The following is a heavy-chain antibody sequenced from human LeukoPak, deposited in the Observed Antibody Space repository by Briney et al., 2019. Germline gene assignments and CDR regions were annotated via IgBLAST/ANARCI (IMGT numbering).Heavy chain of an antibody. D-gene: IGHD3-3*01. V-gene: IGHV4-59*01. CDR3: ARGVFGRYDFWSGCHTAFDP. Sequence: SETLSLTCTVSGGPISSYYWSWIRQPPGKGLEWIGYIYYSGSTNYNPSLKSRVTISVDTSKNQFSLKLSSVTAADTAVYYCARGVFGRYDFWSGCHTAFDPWGQGTLVTVSS. CDR2: IYYSGST. J-gene: IGHJ5*02. CDR1: GGPISSYY.